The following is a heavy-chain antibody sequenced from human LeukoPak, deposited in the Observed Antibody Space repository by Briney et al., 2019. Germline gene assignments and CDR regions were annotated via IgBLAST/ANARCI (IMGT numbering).Heavy chain of an antibody. Sequence: ASVKVSCKASGYTFTGYYMHWVRQAPGQGLEWMGWINPNSGGTNYAQKFQGRVTMTRDTSISTAYMELSRLRSDDTAVYYCTREGCSGGSCYSEPDAFDIWGQGTMVTVSS. CDR3: TREGCSGGSCYSEPDAFDI. CDR2: INPNSGGT. D-gene: IGHD2-15*01. V-gene: IGHV1-2*02. J-gene: IGHJ3*02. CDR1: GYTFTGYY.